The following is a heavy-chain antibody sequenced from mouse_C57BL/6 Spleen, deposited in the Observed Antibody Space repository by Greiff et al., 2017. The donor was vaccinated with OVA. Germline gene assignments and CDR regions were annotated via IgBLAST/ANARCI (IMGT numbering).Heavy chain of an antibody. CDR1: GYTFTSYW. Sequence: QVQLQQSGAELVKPGASVKLSCKASGYTFTSYWMHWVKQRPGQGLEWIGMIHPNSGSTNYNEKFKSKATLTVDKSSSTAYMQLSSLTSEDSAVYYCAVSSPAWFAYWGQGTLVTVSA. CDR2: IHPNSGST. CDR3: AVSSPAWFAY. D-gene: IGHD1-1*01. V-gene: IGHV1-64*01. J-gene: IGHJ3*01.